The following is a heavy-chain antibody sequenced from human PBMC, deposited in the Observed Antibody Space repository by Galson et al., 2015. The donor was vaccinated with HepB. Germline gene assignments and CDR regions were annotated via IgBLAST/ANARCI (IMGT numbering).Heavy chain of an antibody. CDR3: AKDGERIMITFGGVIALYYFDY. CDR2: ISGSGGST. CDR1: GFTSSSYA. J-gene: IGHJ4*02. D-gene: IGHD3-16*02. V-gene: IGHV3-23*01. Sequence: SLRLSCAASGFTSSSYAMSWVRQAPGKGLEWVSAISGSGGSTYYADSVKGRFTISRDNSKNTLYLQMNSLRAEDTAVYYCAKDGERIMITFGGVIALYYFDYWGQGTLVTVSS.